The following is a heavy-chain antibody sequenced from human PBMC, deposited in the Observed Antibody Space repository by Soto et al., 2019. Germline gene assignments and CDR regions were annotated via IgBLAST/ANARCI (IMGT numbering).Heavy chain of an antibody. Sequence: SETLSLTCAVYGGSFSGYYWSWIRQPPGKGLEWIWEINHSGSTNYNPTLKIRVTISVDTAKNLFSRKLSSVAAADTAVYYCVVKHNWFDLWGQGTLVTVSS. CDR3: VVKHNWFDL. J-gene: IGHJ5*02. D-gene: IGHD3-16*02. V-gene: IGHV4-34*01. CDR2: INHSGST. CDR1: GGSFSGYY.